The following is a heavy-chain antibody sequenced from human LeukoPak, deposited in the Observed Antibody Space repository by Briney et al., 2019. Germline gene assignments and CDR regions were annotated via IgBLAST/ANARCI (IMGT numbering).Heavy chain of an antibody. CDR1: GFTFSSYG. Sequence: GGSLRLSRAASGFTFSSYGMHWVRQAPGKGLEWVAFIRYDGSNKYYADSVKGRFTISRDNSKNTLYLQMNSLRAEDTAVYYCAKGRPMVRGVNSGYYFDYWGQGTLVTVSS. CDR3: AKGRPMVRGVNSGYYFDY. J-gene: IGHJ4*02. D-gene: IGHD3-10*01. V-gene: IGHV3-30*02. CDR2: IRYDGSNK.